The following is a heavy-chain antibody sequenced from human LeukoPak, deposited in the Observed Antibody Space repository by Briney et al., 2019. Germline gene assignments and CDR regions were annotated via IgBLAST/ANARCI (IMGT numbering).Heavy chain of an antibody. CDR3: AKDYGGNYFDY. J-gene: IGHJ4*02. V-gene: IGHV3-33*06. D-gene: IGHD4-23*01. Sequence: PGRSLRLSCAASGFTFSSYGMHWVRQAPGKGLEWVAVIWYDGSNKYYADSVKGRFTISRDNSKNTLYLQMNSLRAEDTAVCYCAKDYGGNYFDYWGQGTLVTVSS. CDR1: GFTFSSYG. CDR2: IWYDGSNK.